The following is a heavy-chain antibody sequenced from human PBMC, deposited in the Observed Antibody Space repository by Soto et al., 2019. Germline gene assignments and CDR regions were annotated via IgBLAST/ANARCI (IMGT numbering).Heavy chain of an antibody. V-gene: IGHV5-10-1*01. CDR2: IDPSDSYT. CDR1: GYSFTSYC. D-gene: IGHD2-15*01. J-gene: IGHJ6*02. CDR3: ATLEALHGGVGAATPRYYYGREV. Sequence: PGESLKISCKCSGYSFTSYCISWVRQMPGKGLEWMGRIDPSDSYTNYSPSFQGHVTISADKSISTAYLQWSSLKASDTAMYYCATLEALHGGVGAATPRYYYGREVWGQETTGTIAS.